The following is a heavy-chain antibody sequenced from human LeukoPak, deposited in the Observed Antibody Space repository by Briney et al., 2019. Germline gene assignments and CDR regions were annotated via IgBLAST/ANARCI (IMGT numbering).Heavy chain of an antibody. CDR2: ISAYNGNT. CDR1: GYTLTGYG. Sequence: GASVKVSCKASGYTLTGYGISWVRQAPGQGLEWMGWISAYNGNTNYAQKLQGRITMTTDTSTSTAYMDLRSLRSDDTAVYYCARDYYAGRGYLRDYWGQGTLVTVSS. V-gene: IGHV1-18*01. CDR3: ARDYYAGRGYLRDY. D-gene: IGHD3-22*01. J-gene: IGHJ4*02.